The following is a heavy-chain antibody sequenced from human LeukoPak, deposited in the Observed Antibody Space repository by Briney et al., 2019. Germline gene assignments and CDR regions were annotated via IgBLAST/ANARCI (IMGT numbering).Heavy chain of an antibody. D-gene: IGHD6-6*01. J-gene: IGHJ4*02. CDR2: ISYDGNNK. V-gene: IGHV3-30-3*01. CDR3: ARGAPERISSSTNYYFDY. CDR1: GFTFSSYA. Sequence: GRSLRLSCAASGFTFSSYAMYWVRQAPGKGLEWVAVISYDGNNKYYADSVKGRFTISRDDSKNTLSLQMNSLRAEGTAVYYCARGAPERISSSTNYYFDYWGQGTLVTVSS.